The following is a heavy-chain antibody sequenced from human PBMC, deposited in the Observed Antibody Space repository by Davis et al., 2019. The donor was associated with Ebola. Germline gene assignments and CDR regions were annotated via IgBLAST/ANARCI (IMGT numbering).Heavy chain of an antibody. Sequence: PGGSLRLSCAASGFTFNKYPMHWVRQAPGKGLEWVAVTWYAGKNQYYADSLKGRFTISRDNSKNTLFLEMDNRGVEDTAVYYCARGFPGGDYMSDFWGQGALVTVSS. D-gene: IGHD4-17*01. CDR3: ARGFPGGDYMSDF. CDR1: GFTFNKYP. CDR2: TWYAGKNQ. J-gene: IGHJ4*02. V-gene: IGHV3-33*01.